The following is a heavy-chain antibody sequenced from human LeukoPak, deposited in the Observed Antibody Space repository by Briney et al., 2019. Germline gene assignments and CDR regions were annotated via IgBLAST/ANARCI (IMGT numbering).Heavy chain of an antibody. CDR2: IYYSGST. CDR3: ARGENPLNVHIAIIDY. J-gene: IGHJ4*02. CDR1: GGSISSYY. D-gene: IGHD6-13*01. Sequence: ETLSLTCTVSGGSISSYYWSWIRQPPGKGLEWIGYIYYSGSTNYNPSLKSRVTISEDTSKNQFSLRLTSVTAADTAVYYCARGENPLNVHIAIIDYWGQGTLVTVSS. V-gene: IGHV4-59*08.